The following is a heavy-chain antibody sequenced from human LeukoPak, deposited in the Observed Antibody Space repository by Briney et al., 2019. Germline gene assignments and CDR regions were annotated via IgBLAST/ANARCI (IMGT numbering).Heavy chain of an antibody. V-gene: IGHV1-46*02. CDR1: GYTFNSYY. D-gene: IGHD3-22*01. Sequence: GASVKVSCKASGYTFNSYYIHWVRQAPGQGLEWMAIINPSGGTTSCAHKFQGRVAMTRVISTSTVYMERSSLRSEDTAVYYCARGVLYDSSVYSSSAWFDPWGQGTLVTVSS. CDR2: INPSGGTT. J-gene: IGHJ5*02. CDR3: ARGVLYDSSVYSSSAWFDP.